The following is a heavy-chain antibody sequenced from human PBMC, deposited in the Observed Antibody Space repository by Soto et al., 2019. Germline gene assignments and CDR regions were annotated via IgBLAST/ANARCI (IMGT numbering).Heavy chain of an antibody. J-gene: IGHJ6*02. CDR3: AKDLANSLLYVWEAKEYYGMDV. CDR1: GFTFSSYV. V-gene: IGHV3-30*18. CDR2: ISYDGSNK. D-gene: IGHD3-16*01. Sequence: GGSLRLSCAASGFTFSSYVMHWVRQAPGKGLEWVAVISYDGSNKYYADSVKGRFTISRDNSKNTLYLQMNSLRAEDTAVYYCAKDLANSLLYVWEAKEYYGMDVWGQGTTVTVSS.